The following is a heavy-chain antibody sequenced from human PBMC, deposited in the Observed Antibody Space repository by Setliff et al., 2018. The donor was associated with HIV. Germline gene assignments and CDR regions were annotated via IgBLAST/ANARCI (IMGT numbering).Heavy chain of an antibody. D-gene: IGHD3-22*01. V-gene: IGHV4-61*09. Sequence: LSLTCTASGGSISSGSYYWSWIRQPAGKGLEWIGHIYTSGSTNYNPSLKSRVTISVDTSKNQFSLKLSSVTAADTAVYYCARGGPYYYDSSGYSLGYWGQGPLVTVSS. CDR3: ARGGPYYYDSSGYSLGY. CDR2: IYTSGST. J-gene: IGHJ4*02. CDR1: GGSISSGSYY.